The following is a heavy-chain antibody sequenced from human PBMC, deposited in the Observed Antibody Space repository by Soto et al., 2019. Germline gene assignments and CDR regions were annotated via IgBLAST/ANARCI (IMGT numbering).Heavy chain of an antibody. J-gene: IGHJ5*02. CDR1: GFTFSSNW. D-gene: IGHD6-19*01. V-gene: IGHV3-7*01. Sequence: PGGSLRLSCVGSGFTFSSNWMTWVRQAPGKGLEWVGNIRQDGSEKNYVDSVKGRFTISRDNAKNSLYLQMNSLRAEDTAVYYCAKDPDIAVAGPIWFDPWGQGTLVTVSS. CDR2: IRQDGSEK. CDR3: AKDPDIAVAGPIWFDP.